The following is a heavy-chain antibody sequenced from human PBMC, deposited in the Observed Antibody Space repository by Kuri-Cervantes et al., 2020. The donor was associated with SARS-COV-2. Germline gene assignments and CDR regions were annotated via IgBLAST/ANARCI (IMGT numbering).Heavy chain of an antibody. CDR3: AKRDAYSQGSYFDY. V-gene: IGHV3-23*01. D-gene: IGHD5-24*01. Sequence: GGSLRLSCEASGFTFSNYAMTWVRQAPGKGLEWVSTISGSDDVTHLADSVKGWFTVSRDNSRNTLYLEMSSLRVEDTAVYYCAKRDAYSQGSYFDYWGHGTLVTVSS. CDR1: GFTFSNYA. J-gene: IGHJ4*01. CDR2: ISGSDDVT.